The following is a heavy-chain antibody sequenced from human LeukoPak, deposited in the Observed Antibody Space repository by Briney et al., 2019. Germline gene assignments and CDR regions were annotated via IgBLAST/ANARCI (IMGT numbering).Heavy chain of an antibody. D-gene: IGHD4-17*01. V-gene: IGHV4-59*01. CDR3: ASHDYGDYVTH. CDR2: IYYSGST. CDR1: GGSISSYY. J-gene: IGHJ4*02. Sequence: SETLSLTCTVSGGSISSYYWSWIRQPPGKGLEWIGYIYYSGSTNYNPSLKSRVTISVDTSKNQFSLKLSSVTAADTAVYYCASHDYGDYVTHWGQGTLVTVSS.